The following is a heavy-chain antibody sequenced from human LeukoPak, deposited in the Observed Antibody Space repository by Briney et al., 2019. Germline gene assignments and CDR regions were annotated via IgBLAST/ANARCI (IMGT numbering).Heavy chain of an antibody. Sequence: TGGSLRLSCAASGFTFSSYEMNWVRQAPGKGLEWVSYISSSGSTIYYADLMEGRFTISRDNAKNSLILQMNSLRAEDTAVYYCARGVGNYRYYFDSWGQGTLVTVSS. CDR1: GFTFSSYE. CDR2: ISSSGSTI. V-gene: IGHV3-48*03. CDR3: ARGVGNYRYYFDS. J-gene: IGHJ4*02. D-gene: IGHD3-22*01.